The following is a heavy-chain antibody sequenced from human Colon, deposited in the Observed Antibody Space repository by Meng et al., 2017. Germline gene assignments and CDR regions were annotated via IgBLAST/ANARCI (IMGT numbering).Heavy chain of an antibody. Sequence: QVQLQQWGAGLLKPSETLSLTCAVHGGSFRDNHWSWVRQPPGKGLEWIGEVYHRGDTNYNPSLKSRVVISVDRSKNQFSLNLSSVTAADTTVYYCGRDQGRQLINHWGQGTLVTVSS. CDR3: GRDQGRQLINH. J-gene: IGHJ4*02. CDR2: VYHRGDT. CDR1: GGSFRDNH. D-gene: IGHD1-1*01. V-gene: IGHV4-34*01.